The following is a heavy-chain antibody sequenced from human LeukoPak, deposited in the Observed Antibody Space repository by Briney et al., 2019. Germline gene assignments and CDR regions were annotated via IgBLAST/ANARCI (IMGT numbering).Heavy chain of an antibody. CDR2: ISYDGSNK. D-gene: IGHD5-12*01. CDR1: GFTFSSYV. Sequence: GGSLRLSCAASGFTFSSYVMHWVRQAPGKGLEWVAVISYDGSNKYYADSVKGRFTISRDNSKNTLYLQMNSLRAEDTAVYYCANSGYGRVNYFDLWGRGPLVTVSS. V-gene: IGHV3-30-3*01. CDR3: ANSGYGRVNYFDL. J-gene: IGHJ2*01.